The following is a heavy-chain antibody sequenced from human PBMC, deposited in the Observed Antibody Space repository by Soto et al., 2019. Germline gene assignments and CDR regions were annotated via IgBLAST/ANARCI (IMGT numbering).Heavy chain of an antibody. J-gene: IGHJ4*02. V-gene: IGHV1-69*12. CDR2: IVPIVDTS. CDR3: VRVVAIPGYPDN. Sequence: QVQLVQSGAEVRQPASSVKVSCKTSGGTFSSYAISWVRQAPGQGLEWMGGIVPIVDTSTYAQKFQGRVTMTAYXSTSTVYMELSSLRSDDTAVYYCVRVVAIPGYPDNWGQGTLVTVSS. D-gene: IGHD5-12*01. CDR1: GGTFSSYA.